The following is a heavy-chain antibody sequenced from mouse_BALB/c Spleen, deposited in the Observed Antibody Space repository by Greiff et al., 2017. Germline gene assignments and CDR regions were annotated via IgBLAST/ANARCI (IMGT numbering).Heavy chain of an antibody. D-gene: IGHD1-1*01. CDR2: IYPGNSDT. Sequence: VQLQQSGTVLARPGASVKMSCKASGYTFTSYWMHWVKERPGQGLEWIGAIYPGNSDTSYNQKFKDKAKLTAVTTTSTAYMELRSLTNEDSAVYYCTRSIYYYDISYFDYWGQGTTLTVSS. CDR1: GYTFTSYW. CDR3: TRSIYYYDISYFDY. V-gene: IGHV1-5*01. J-gene: IGHJ2*01.